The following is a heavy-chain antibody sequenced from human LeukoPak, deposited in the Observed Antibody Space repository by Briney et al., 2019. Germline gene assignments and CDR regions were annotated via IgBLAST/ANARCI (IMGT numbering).Heavy chain of an antibody. Sequence: PSETLSLTCTVSGGSISSGSYYWSWIRQPAGKGLEWIGRIYTSGSTNYNPSLKSRVTISVDTSKNQFSLKLSSVTAADTAAYYCARDAQRGHFAGSYYYYYYYMDVWGKGTTVTISS. D-gene: IGHD3-3*02. V-gene: IGHV4-61*02. J-gene: IGHJ6*03. CDR3: ARDAQRGHFAGSYYYYYYYMDV. CDR1: GGSISSGSYY. CDR2: IYTSGST.